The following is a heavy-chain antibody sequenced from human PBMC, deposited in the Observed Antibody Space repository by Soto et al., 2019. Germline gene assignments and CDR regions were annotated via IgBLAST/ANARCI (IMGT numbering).Heavy chain of an antibody. CDR2: IWYDGSNK. CDR3: ARGGYYYDSSGYYEDWFDP. D-gene: IGHD3-22*01. CDR1: GFTFSSYG. Sequence: SLRLSCAASGFTFSSYGMHWVRQAPGKGLEWVAVIWYDGSNKYYADSVKGRFTISRDNSKNTPYLQMNSLRAEDTAVYYCARGGYYYDSSGYYEDWFDPWGQGTLVTVS. J-gene: IGHJ5*02. V-gene: IGHV3-33*01.